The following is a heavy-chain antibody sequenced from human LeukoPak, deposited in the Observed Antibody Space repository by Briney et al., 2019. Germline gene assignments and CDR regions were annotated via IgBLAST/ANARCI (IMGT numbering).Heavy chain of an antibody. Sequence: PGRSLRLSCAASGFTFSSYGMHWVRQAPGKGLEWVAVIWYDGSNKYYADSVKGRFTISRDNSKNTLYLQMNSLRAEDPAVYYCAKGGSGSYYDYYFDYWGQGTLVTVSS. CDR1: GFTFSSYG. CDR3: AKGGSGSYYDYYFDY. CDR2: IWYDGSNK. V-gene: IGHV3-33*06. J-gene: IGHJ4*02. D-gene: IGHD3-10*01.